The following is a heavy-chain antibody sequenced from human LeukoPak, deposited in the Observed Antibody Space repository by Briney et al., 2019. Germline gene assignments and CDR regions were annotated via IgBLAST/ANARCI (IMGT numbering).Heavy chain of an antibody. CDR3: ARVGYCSSTSCYNPYYYYMDF. CDR1: GVTISSYY. J-gene: IGHJ6*03. CDR2: IYYSGST. D-gene: IGHD2-2*01. Sequence: WGSLCLSCTASGVTISSYYRSWIRQAPGKGLEWIGDIYYSGSTNYTPSVKGRVTISGDTSKNQFSLKMSCVTAADTAVYYCARVGYCSSTSCYNPYYYYMDFWGQGTTVTVSS. V-gene: IGHV4-59*12.